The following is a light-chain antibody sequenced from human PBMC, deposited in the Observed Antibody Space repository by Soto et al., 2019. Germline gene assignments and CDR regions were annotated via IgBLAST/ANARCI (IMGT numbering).Light chain of an antibody. CDR2: STS. CDR1: QGIAGF. Sequence: DIQMTQSPSSLSASVGDRVTIACRASQGIAGFLAWYQQKPGKVPKLLIYSTSTLQSGVPSRFSGSGSGTDFTLTISSLQPEDVATYYCQEYNSVPLTFGGGTKVEIK. J-gene: IGKJ4*01. V-gene: IGKV1-27*01. CDR3: QEYNSVPLT.